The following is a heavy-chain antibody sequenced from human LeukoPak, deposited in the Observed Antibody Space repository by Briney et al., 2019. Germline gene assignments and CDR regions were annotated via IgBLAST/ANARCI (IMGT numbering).Heavy chain of an antibody. V-gene: IGHV3-21*01. CDR2: ISNSSSYI. CDR1: GFTFSSYS. Sequence: GGSLRLSCAASGFTFSSYSMSWVRQAPGKGLEWVSSISNSSSYIYYADSVKGRFTISRDNSKNTLYLQMNSLRAEDTAVYYCATPSGYSRNYYYYYMDVWGKGTTVTVSS. CDR3: ATPSGYSRNYYYYYMDV. J-gene: IGHJ6*03. D-gene: IGHD5-12*01.